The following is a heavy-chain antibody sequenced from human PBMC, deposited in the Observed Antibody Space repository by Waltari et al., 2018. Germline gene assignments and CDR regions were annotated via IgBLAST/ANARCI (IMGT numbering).Heavy chain of an antibody. CDR2: MNPNSGNT. Sequence: QVQLVQSGAEVKKPGASVKVSCKASGYTFTSYDINWVRQATGQGLEWMGWMNPNSGNTGYAQKFQGRVTMTRNTSISTAYMELSSLRSEDTAVYYCTTEGLFLLDFGGDAFDIWGQGTMVTVSS. D-gene: IGHD3-10*01. CDR3: TTEGLFLLDFGGDAFDI. V-gene: IGHV1-8*01. J-gene: IGHJ3*02. CDR1: GYTFTSYD.